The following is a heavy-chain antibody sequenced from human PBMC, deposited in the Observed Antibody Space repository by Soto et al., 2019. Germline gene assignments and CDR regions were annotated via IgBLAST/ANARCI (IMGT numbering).Heavy chain of an antibody. V-gene: IGHV3-30-3*01. CDR2: ISYDGSNK. CDR1: GFTFSSYA. CDR3: ARDRITGTTWGAPGINWFDH. Sequence: QVQLVESGGGVVQPGRSLRLSCAASGFTFSSYATHWVRQAPGKGLEWVAVISYDGSNKYYADSVKGRFTISRDNSKNTLYLQMNSLRAEDTAVYYCARDRITGTTWGAPGINWFDHWGQGTLVTVSS. J-gene: IGHJ5*02. D-gene: IGHD1-7*01.